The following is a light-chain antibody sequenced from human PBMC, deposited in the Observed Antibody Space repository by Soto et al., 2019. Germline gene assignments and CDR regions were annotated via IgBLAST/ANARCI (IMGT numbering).Light chain of an antibody. CDR3: QQRSNWPPGVT. Sequence: EIVLTQSPATLSLSPGERATLSCRASQSVSSYLAWYQQKPGQAPRLLIYGASNRATGIPARFSGSGSGTDFTLTISSLEPEDFAVYYCQQRSNWPPGVTFGPGTKVDIK. J-gene: IGKJ3*01. CDR1: QSVSSY. CDR2: GAS. V-gene: IGKV3-11*01.